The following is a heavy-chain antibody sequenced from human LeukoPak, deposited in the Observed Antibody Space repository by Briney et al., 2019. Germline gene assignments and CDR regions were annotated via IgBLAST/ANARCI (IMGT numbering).Heavy chain of an antibody. V-gene: IGHV3-23*01. CDR3: AKVSESNYDFLTGYYTPYYFDY. CDR1: GYSISSGYY. J-gene: IGHJ4*02. D-gene: IGHD3-9*01. CDR2: ISDSGGST. Sequence: ETLSLTCTVSGYSISSGYYWGWIRQPPGKGLEWVSGISDSGGSTYYADSVKGRFTISRDNSKNMLYLQMNSLRAEDTAVYYCAKVSESNYDFLTGYYTPYYFDYWGQGTLVTVSS.